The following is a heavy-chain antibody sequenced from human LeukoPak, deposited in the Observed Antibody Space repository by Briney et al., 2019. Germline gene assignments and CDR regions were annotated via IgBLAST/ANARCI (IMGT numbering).Heavy chain of an antibody. CDR3: ARDLWYYYMDV. Sequence: EASLKVSCKASGYTFTGYYTHSVRQTPQQGLEWMVLINPNSGGTNYAQKFQGRVTMTRDTSISTAYMELSRLRSDDTAVYYCARDLWYYYMDVWGKGTTVTVSS. CDR2: INPNSGGT. J-gene: IGHJ6*03. D-gene: IGHD3-16*01. CDR1: GYTFTGYY. V-gene: IGHV1-2*02.